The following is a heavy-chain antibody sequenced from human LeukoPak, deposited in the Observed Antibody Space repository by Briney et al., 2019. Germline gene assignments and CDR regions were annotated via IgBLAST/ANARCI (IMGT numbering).Heavy chain of an antibody. Sequence: GGSLRLSCAASGFTFSSYGMHWVRQAPGKGLEWVAVIWYDGSNKYYEDSVKGRFTISRDNSKNTLYLQMNSLRAEDTAVYYCAKGYYDSSGLDAFDIWGQGTMVTVSS. CDR2: IWYDGSNK. CDR3: AKGYYDSSGLDAFDI. J-gene: IGHJ3*02. D-gene: IGHD3-22*01. CDR1: GFTFSSYG. V-gene: IGHV3-33*06.